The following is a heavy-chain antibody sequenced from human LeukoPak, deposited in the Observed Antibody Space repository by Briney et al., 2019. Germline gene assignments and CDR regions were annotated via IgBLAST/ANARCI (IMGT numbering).Heavy chain of an antibody. CDR3: ARGPGSGSYFAWFDP. CDR2: IYHSGST. D-gene: IGHD3-10*01. CDR1: GYSISSGYY. V-gene: IGHV4-38-2*01. Sequence: SETLSLTCAVSGYSISSGYYWGWIRQPPGKGLEWIGSIYHSGSTYYNPSLKSRVTMSVDTSKNQVSLKLTSVTAADTAVYYCARGPGSGSYFAWFDPWGQGTQVTVSS. J-gene: IGHJ5*02.